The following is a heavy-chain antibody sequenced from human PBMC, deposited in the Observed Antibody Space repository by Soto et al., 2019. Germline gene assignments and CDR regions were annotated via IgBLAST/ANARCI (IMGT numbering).Heavy chain of an antibody. CDR2: ISGSGGST. D-gene: IGHD3-3*01. V-gene: IGHV3-23*01. Sequence: PGRSLRLSCAASGLTFSSYAMSWVRKAPGKGLEWVSAISGSGGSTYYADSVKGRFTISRDNSKNTLYLQMNSLRAEDTAVYYCAKDGEYYDFWSGPADAFDIWGQGTMVTVSS. CDR1: GLTFSSYA. J-gene: IGHJ3*02. CDR3: AKDGEYYDFWSGPADAFDI.